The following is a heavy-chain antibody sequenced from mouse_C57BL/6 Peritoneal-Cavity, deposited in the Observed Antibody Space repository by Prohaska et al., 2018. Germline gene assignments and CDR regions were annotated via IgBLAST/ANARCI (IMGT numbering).Heavy chain of an antibody. J-gene: IGHJ3*01. V-gene: IGHV6-3*01. CDR2: IRLKSDNYAT. CDR3: TAGAWFAY. Sequence: EVKLEDSGGGLVQPGGSMKLSCVASGFTFSNYWINWVRQSPEKGLEWVAQIRLKSDNYATHYAESVKVRFTISRDDSKSSVYLQMNNLRAEDTGIYYCTAGAWFAYWGQGTLVTVSA. CDR1: GFTFSNYW.